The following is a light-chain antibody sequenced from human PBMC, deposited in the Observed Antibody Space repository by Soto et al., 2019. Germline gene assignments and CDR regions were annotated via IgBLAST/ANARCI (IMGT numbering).Light chain of an antibody. CDR3: QKYNSVPQT. CDR2: DAS. V-gene: IGKV1-27*01. J-gene: IGKJ1*01. CDR1: QDIKKY. Sequence: DIQMTQSPSSLSASVGDRVTITCRASQDIKKYLAWYQQKAGKVPNLLIYDASILQSGVPSRFSGSGSGTDFTLTISSLQPEDVAIYFCQKYNSVPQTFGQGTKVEIK.